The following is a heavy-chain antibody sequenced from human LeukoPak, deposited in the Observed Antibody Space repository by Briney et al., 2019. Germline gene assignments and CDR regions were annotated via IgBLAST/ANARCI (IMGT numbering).Heavy chain of an antibody. J-gene: IGHJ4*02. CDR3: AGAQSPMIVEDY. CDR1: GYTFTGYY. V-gene: IGHV1-69*02. CDR2: IIPILGIA. D-gene: IGHD3-22*01. Sequence: ASVKVSCKASGYTFTGYYMHWVRQAPGQGLEWMGRIIPILGIANYAQKFQGRVTITADKTTSTAYMELSSLRSEDTAVYYCAGAQSPMIVEDYWGQGTLVTVSS.